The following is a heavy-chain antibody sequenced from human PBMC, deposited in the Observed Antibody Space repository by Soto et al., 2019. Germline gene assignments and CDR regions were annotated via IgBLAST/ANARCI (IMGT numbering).Heavy chain of an antibody. CDR1: GYTFTTFG. D-gene: IGHD2-15*01. V-gene: IGHV1-18*01. J-gene: IGHJ4*02. CDR2: ISAYSGNT. CDR3: ARAFCSGGSCYLDY. Sequence: QVPLVQSGGEVKKPGAAVKVSCKASGYTFTTFGIGWVRQAPGQGLEWMGWISAYSGNTEYPEKLQGRVTMTIDTSTSPTYMELRSLRSDDTAVYYCARAFCSGGSCYLDYWGQGALVTVSS.